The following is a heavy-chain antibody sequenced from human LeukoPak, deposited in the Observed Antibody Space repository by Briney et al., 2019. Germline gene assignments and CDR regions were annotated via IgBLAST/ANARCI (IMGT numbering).Heavy chain of an antibody. CDR2: ISYDGSNK. J-gene: IGHJ5*02. CDR1: GFTFSSYG. D-gene: IGHD6-19*01. CDR3: APWLVLNWFDP. V-gene: IGHV3-30*03. Sequence: GGSLILSCAASGFTFSSYGMHWVRQAPGKGLEWVAVISYDGSNKYYADSVKGRFTISRDNSKNTLYLQMNSLRAEDTAVYYCAPWLVLNWFDPWGQGTLVTVSS.